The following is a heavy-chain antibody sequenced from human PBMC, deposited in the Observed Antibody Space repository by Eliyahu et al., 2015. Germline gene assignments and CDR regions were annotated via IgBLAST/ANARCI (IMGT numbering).Heavy chain of an antibody. Sequence: QVQLQESGPGLVKPSETLSLTCAVSGYSISSGYYWGWIRQPPGKGLEWIGSIYHSGSTYYNPSLKSRVTISVDTSKNQFSLKLSSVTAADTAVYYCARINYVWGSYRLALLGFDYWGQGTLVTVSS. CDR3: ARINYVWGSYRLALLGFDY. V-gene: IGHV4-38-2*01. D-gene: IGHD3-16*02. CDR2: IYHSGST. J-gene: IGHJ4*02. CDR1: GYSISSGYY.